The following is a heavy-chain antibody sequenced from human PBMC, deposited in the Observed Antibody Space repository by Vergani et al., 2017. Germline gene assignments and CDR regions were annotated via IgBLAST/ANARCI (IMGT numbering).Heavy chain of an antibody. D-gene: IGHD3-22*01. V-gene: IGHV7-4-1*02. CDR1: GGTFSSYA. CDR2: INTNTGNP. Sequence: QVQLVQSGAEVKKPGSSVKVSCKASGGTFSSYAISWVRQAPGQGLEWMGWINTNTGNPTYAQGFTGRFVFSLDTSVSTAYLQISSLKAEDTAVYYCARREGAAYYYDSSGYPFDYWGQGTLVTVSS. J-gene: IGHJ4*02. CDR3: ARREGAAYYYDSSGYPFDY.